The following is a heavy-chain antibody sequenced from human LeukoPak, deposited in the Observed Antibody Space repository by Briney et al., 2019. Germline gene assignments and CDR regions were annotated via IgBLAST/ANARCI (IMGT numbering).Heavy chain of an antibody. D-gene: IGHD4-17*01. CDR1: GGTFSSYA. J-gene: IGHJ3*02. CDR2: IIPIFGTA. CDR3: ARDPSDYGDYVRSAFDI. Sequence: ASVKVSCKASGGTFSSYAISWVRQAPGQGLEWMGGIIPIFGTANYAQKFQGRVTITADESTSTAYMELSSLRSEDTAVYYCARDPSDYGDYVRSAFDIWGQGTMVTVSS. V-gene: IGHV1-69*13.